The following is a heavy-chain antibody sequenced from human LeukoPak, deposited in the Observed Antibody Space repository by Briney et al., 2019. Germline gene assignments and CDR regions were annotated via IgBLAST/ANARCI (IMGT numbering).Heavy chain of an antibody. CDR3: ARDHRPAAAFDY. CDR1: GFTFTSYA. CDR2: ISSNGGST. Sequence: GGSLRLSCAASGFTFTSYAMAWVRQAPGKGLEWVSSISSNGGSTYYADSVKGRFTISRANSKSTVYLQMNSLRAEDTALYYCARDHRPAAAFDYWGKGDLVTVSS. V-gene: IGHV3-23*01. D-gene: IGHD6-13*01. J-gene: IGHJ4*02.